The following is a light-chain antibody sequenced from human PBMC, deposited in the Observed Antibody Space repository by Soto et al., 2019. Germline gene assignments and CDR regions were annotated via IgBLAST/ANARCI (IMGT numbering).Light chain of an antibody. Sequence: QSVLTQPASVSGSLGQSISISCTEDSSDLTYNSVSWYQHHPHKAPKFIIYDVSYRPSGVSTRFSGSQSAGSASLTISGLQAEDEADYYCSSSTPTRGLVFGSGTKVTVL. J-gene: IGLJ1*01. CDR2: DVS. CDR3: SSSTPTRGLV. V-gene: IGLV2-14*01. CDR1: SSDLTYNS.